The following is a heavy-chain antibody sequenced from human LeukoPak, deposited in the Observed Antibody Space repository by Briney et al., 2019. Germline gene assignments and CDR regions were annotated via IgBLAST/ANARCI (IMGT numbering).Heavy chain of an antibody. CDR1: GLTFTGVNY. CDR3: TKDRLSIWFDP. J-gene: IGHJ5*02. CDR2: INTNNGVT. Sequence: GASVKVSCEASGLTFTGVNYIHWVRRAPGQGPEWMGWINTNNGVTDYARKFQGRVTMTRDTSISTAYMELYRLTSDDMAMYYCTKDRLSIWFDPWGQGTLVTVSS. D-gene: IGHD5-12*01. V-gene: IGHV1-2*02.